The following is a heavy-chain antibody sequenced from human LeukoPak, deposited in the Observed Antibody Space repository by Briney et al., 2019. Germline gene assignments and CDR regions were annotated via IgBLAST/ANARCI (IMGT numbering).Heavy chain of an antibody. J-gene: IGHJ4*02. CDR2: IWYDGSNK. V-gene: IGHV3-33*01. CDR3: ARAVGPFDY. Sequence: PGGSLRLSCAASGFTFSTYGMHWVRQAPGKGLEWVAVIWYDGSNKYYADSVKGRFTISGDNSKNTLYLQMNSLRAEDTAVYYCARAVGPFDYWGQGTLVTVSS. CDR1: GFTFSTYG.